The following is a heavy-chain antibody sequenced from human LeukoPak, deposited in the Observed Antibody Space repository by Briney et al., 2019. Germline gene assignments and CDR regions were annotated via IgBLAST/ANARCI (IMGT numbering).Heavy chain of an antibody. J-gene: IGHJ3*02. V-gene: IGHV1-8*03. Sequence: ASVKVSCKASGYTFTTYDINWVRQAPGQGLEWMGYMNPNSGNTGYAQRFQDRVTITTSISTSTAYMELSSLRSEDTAVYYCARELRHDDIWGQGTMVTVSS. CDR1: GYTFTTYD. D-gene: IGHD6-25*01. CDR2: MNPNSGNT. CDR3: ARELRHDDI.